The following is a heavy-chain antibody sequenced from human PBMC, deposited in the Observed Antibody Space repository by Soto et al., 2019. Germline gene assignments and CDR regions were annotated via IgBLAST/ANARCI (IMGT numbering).Heavy chain of an antibody. D-gene: IGHD3-10*01. J-gene: IGHJ3*02. CDR1: GFTFTTAG. CDR3: ARDRPHDYYGSGSYHDAFDI. Sequence: GGSLRLSCAASGFTFTTAGINWVRQAPGKGLEWVSVIYSGGSTYYADSVKGRFTISRDNSKNTLYLQMNSLRAEDTAVYYCARDRPHDYYGSGSYHDAFDIWGQGTMVTVSS. V-gene: IGHV3-53*01. CDR2: IYSGGST.